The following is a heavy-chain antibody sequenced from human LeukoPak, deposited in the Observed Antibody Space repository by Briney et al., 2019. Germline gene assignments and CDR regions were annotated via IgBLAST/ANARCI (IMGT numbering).Heavy chain of an antibody. CDR3: ARVLRFLEWVRFDY. V-gene: IGHV3-48*01. CDR1: GFTFSSYS. CDR2: ISSSSSTI. Sequence: HPGGSLRLSCAASGFTFSSYSMNWVRQAPGKGLEWVSYISSSSSTIYYADSVKGRFTIPRDNAKNSLYLQMNSLRAEDTAVYYCARVLRFLEWVRFDYWGQGTLVTVSS. D-gene: IGHD3-3*01. J-gene: IGHJ4*02.